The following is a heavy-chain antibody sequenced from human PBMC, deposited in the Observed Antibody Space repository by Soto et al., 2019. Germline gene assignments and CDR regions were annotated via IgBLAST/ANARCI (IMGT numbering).Heavy chain of an antibody. V-gene: IGHV4-34*01. CDR3: ARVTGRYYYGMDV. CDR2: INHSGST. J-gene: IGHJ6*02. Sequence: SETLSLTCAVYGGSFSGYSWSWIRQHPGKGLEWIGEINHSGSTNYNPSLKSRVTISVDTSKNQFSLKLSSVTAADTAVYYCARVTGRYYYGMDVWGQGTTVTVSS. CDR1: GGSFSGYS.